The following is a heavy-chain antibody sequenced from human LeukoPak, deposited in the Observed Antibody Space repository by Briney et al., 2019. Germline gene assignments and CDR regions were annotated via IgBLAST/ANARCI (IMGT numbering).Heavy chain of an antibody. V-gene: IGHV3-23*01. Sequence: PGGSLRLSCTASGCTFSSYAMSWVRQAPGKGLEWISAISGSGGSTYYADSVKGRFTTSRDNSKNTLYLQMNSLRAEDTAVYYCAKGPLLLVGVNEGFDYWGQGTLVTVSS. D-gene: IGHD1-26*01. CDR3: AKGPLLLVGVNEGFDY. CDR2: ISGSGGST. J-gene: IGHJ4*02. CDR1: GCTFSSYA.